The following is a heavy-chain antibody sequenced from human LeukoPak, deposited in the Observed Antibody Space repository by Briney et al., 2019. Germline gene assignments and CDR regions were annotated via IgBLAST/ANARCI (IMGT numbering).Heavy chain of an antibody. V-gene: IGHV1-2*02. CDR3: ARAWPRIVVVPAAHHFDY. CDR1: GYTFTGYY. CDR2: INPNSGGT. Sequence: GASVKVSCKASGYTFTGYYMHWVRQAPGQGLEWMGWINPNSGGTNYAQKFQGRVTMTRDTSISTAYMELSRLRSDDTAVHYCARAWPRIVVVPAAHHFDYWGQGTLVTVSS. J-gene: IGHJ4*02. D-gene: IGHD2-2*01.